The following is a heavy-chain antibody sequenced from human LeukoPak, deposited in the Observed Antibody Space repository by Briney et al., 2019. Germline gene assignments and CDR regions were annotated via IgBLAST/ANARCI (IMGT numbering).Heavy chain of an antibody. CDR2: IYTSGST. V-gene: IGHV4-61*02. CDR1: GGSISSGSYY. J-gene: IGHJ4*02. CDR3: ARETPYGSGSYPFDY. D-gene: IGHD3-10*01. Sequence: NPSETLSLTCTASGGSISSGSYYWSWIRQPAGKGLEWIGRIYTSGSTNYNPSLKSRFTISVDTSKNQFSLKLSSVTAADTAVYYCARETPYGSGSYPFDYWGQGILVTVSS.